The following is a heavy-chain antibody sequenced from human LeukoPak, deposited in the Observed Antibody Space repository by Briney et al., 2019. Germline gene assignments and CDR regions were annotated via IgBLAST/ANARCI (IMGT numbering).Heavy chain of an antibody. CDR3: ARFYGDYQNYFDY. D-gene: IGHD4-17*01. V-gene: IGHV4-30-2*01. CDR1: GGSINSGAYS. J-gene: IGHJ4*02. Sequence: SQTLSLTCAVSGGSINSGAYSWSWIRQPPGKGLEWIGYIYRSGSTYYTPSLKSRVTISVDRSKNQFSLRLSSVTAADAAMYYCARFYGDYQNYFDYWGQGTLVTVSS. CDR2: IYRSGST.